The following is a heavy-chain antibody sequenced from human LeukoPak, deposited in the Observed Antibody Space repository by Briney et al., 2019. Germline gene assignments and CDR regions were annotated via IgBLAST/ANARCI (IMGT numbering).Heavy chain of an antibody. D-gene: IGHD2-2*01. Sequence: PSETLSLTCTVSGGSISSSSYYWGWIRQPPGKGLEWIGSIYYSGSTYYNPSLKSRVTISVDTSKNQFSLKLSSVTAADTAVYYCFRYCSSTSCREYFQHWGQGTLVTVSS. J-gene: IGHJ1*01. CDR3: FRYCSSTSCREYFQH. CDR2: IYYSGST. CDR1: GGSISSSSYY. V-gene: IGHV4-39*01.